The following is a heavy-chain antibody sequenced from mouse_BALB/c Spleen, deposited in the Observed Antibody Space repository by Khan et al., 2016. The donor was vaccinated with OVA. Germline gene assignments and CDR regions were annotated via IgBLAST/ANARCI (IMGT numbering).Heavy chain of an antibody. CDR1: GYTFTNYG. CDR3: ARDASDWFFDV. V-gene: IGHV9-3-1*01. D-gene: IGHD6-1*01. J-gene: IGHJ1*01. CDR2: INTYTGEP. Sequence: QIQLVQSGPELKKPGETVKISCKASGYTFTNYGMNWVKQAPGKGLKWMGWINTYTGEPTYADDFKGRFAISLDNSANTAYLQITNLINEDTATXCGARDASDWFFDVWGAGTTVTVSS.